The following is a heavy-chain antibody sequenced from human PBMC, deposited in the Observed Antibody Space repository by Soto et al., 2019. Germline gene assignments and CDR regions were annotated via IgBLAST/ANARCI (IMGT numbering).Heavy chain of an antibody. CDR3: TRSQYYDILTGFSYYSGMDV. J-gene: IGHJ6*02. Sequence: HPGGSLRLSCAASGFTFSGSEMHWVRQASGKGLEWVGRIRSKANSYATAYAASVEGRFTISRDDSKNTAYLQMNSLKTEDTAVYYCTRSQYYDILTGFSYYSGMDVWGQGTTV. CDR1: GFTFSGSE. CDR2: IRSKANSYAT. V-gene: IGHV3-73*01. D-gene: IGHD3-9*01.